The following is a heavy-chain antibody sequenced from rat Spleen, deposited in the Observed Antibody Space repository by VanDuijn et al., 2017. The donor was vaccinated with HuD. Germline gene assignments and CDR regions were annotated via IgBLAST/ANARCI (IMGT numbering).Heavy chain of an antibody. CDR3: ARAVGHNYYVMDA. D-gene: IGHD4-6*01. Sequence: EVQLQESGPGLVKPSQSLSLTCSVTGYSITSSYRWNWIRKFPGNKLEWMGYINGAGSTNYNPSLKSRISITRDTSKNQFFLQVNSVTTEDTAADYCARAVGHNYYVMDAWGQGASVTVSS. J-gene: IGHJ4*01. CDR2: INGAGST. CDR1: GYSITSSYR. V-gene: IGHV3-3*01.